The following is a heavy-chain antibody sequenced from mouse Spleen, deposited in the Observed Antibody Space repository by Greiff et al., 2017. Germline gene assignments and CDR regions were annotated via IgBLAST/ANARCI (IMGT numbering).Heavy chain of an antibody. CDR3: ARRGTTVVEGFAY. J-gene: IGHJ3*01. D-gene: IGHD1-1*01. V-gene: IGHV2-6*03. CDR2: IWSDGST. CDR1: GFSLTSYG. Sequence: QVQLKETGPGLVAPSQSLSITCTVSGFSLTSYGVHWVRQPPGKGLEWLVVIWSDGSTNYNSALKSRLSISKDNSKSQVFLKMNSLQTDDTAMYYCARRGTTVVEGFAYWGQGTLVTVSA.